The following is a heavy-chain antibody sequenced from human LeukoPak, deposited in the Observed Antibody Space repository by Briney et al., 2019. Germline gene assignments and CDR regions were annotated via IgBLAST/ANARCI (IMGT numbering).Heavy chain of an antibody. CDR1: GYNFAAYW. D-gene: IGHD5-12*01. CDR2: IYPGDSDT. V-gene: IGHV5-51*01. Sequence: GESLKISCKGSGYNFAAYWIGWVRQMPGKGLEWMGIIYPGDSDTRYSPSFQGQVTISADRSITTAYLQWSSLKASDTAMYFCARRVATREYFDYWGQGTLVTVSS. J-gene: IGHJ4*02. CDR3: ARRVATREYFDY.